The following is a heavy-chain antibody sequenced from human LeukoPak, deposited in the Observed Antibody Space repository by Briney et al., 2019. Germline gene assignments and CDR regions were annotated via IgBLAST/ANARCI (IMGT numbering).Heavy chain of an antibody. J-gene: IGHJ6*04. CDR3: ASAPYTAMVYYYYGMDV. CDR1: GFTFSSYE. V-gene: IGHV3-48*03. Sequence: GGSLRLSCAASGFTFSSYEMNWVRQAPGKGLEWVSYISSSGSTIYYADSVKGRFTISRDNAKNSLYLQMNSLRAEDTAVYYCASAPYTAMVYYYYGMDVWGKGTTVTVSS. D-gene: IGHD5-18*01. CDR2: ISSSGSTI.